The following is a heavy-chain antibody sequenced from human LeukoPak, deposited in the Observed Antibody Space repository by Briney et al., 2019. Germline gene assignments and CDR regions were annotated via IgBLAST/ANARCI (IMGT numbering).Heavy chain of an antibody. J-gene: IGHJ4*02. CDR3: ARLSDSIDCFGFDN. Sequence: GGSLRLFCAASGFTLSSYGMLWARQAPGKGLEWVAVIWSDGTNKYYADSVKGRFTISRDNAKNSLYLQMNSLRADDTAGYYCARLSDSIDCFGFDNWGPGSLLTVSS. CDR1: GFTLSSYG. V-gene: IGHV3-33*01. D-gene: IGHD2-21*02. CDR2: IWSDGTNK.